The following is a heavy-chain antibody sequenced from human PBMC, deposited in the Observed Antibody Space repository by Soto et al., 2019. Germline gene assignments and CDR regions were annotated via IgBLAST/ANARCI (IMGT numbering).Heavy chain of an antibody. Sequence: SVQASCTTSGYHFIRHSITWGRQAPGQGHEWMGRISAYNGNTNHAQKFQGRLTMTTDTSTSTAYMELRSLRSDDTAGYYCARGACGGCAPGGRDMDV. CDR3: ARGACGGCAPGGRDMDV. V-gene: IGHV1-18*01. CDR2: ISAYNGNT. D-gene: IGHD2-21*01. J-gene: IGHJ6*01. CDR1: GYHFIRHS.